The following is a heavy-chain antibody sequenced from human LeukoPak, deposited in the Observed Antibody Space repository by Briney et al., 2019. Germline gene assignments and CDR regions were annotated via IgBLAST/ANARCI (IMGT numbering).Heavy chain of an antibody. J-gene: IGHJ3*02. CDR1: GGSISSSSYY. Sequence: PSETLSLTCTVSGGSISSSSYYWGWIRQPPGKGLEWIGSIYYSGSTYYNPSLKSRVTISVDTSKNQFSLKLSSVTAADTAVYYCARHAPDSSGWYGDDAFDIWGQGTMVTVSS. V-gene: IGHV4-39*01. CDR2: IYYSGST. CDR3: ARHAPDSSGWYGDDAFDI. D-gene: IGHD6-19*01.